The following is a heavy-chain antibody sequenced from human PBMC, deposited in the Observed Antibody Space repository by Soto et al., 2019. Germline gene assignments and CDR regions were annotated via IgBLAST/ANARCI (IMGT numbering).Heavy chain of an antibody. V-gene: IGHV1-69*01. J-gene: IGHJ4*02. Sequence: QVQLVQSGAEVKKPGSSVKVSCKASGGTFSSSSINWVRQAPGQGLEWMGEIIPIFGTANYAQKFQGRVTITADESTRTAYMELSSLRSEATAVYYCARDGGRHSGGIDYWGQGTLVTVSS. CDR2: IIPIFGTA. CDR3: ARDGGRHSGGIDY. CDR1: GGTFSSSS. D-gene: IGHD3-16*01.